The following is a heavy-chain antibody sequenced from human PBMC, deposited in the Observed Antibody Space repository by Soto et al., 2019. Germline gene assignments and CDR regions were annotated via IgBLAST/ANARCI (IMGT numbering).Heavy chain of an antibody. Sequence: PSETLSLTCTVSGGSISSSSYYWGWIRQPPGKGLEWIGTIYYSGTTYYNPSLKSRVTISIDTSKNQFSLRLNSVTAADTAVYYCARRKMADILTGYYAFDYWGQGTLVTVSS. V-gene: IGHV4-39*01. CDR2: IYYSGTT. D-gene: IGHD3-9*01. CDR3: ARRKMADILTGYYAFDY. J-gene: IGHJ4*02. CDR1: GGSISSSSYY.